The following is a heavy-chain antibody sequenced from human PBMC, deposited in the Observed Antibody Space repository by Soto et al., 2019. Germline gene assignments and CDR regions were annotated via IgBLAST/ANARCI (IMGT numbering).Heavy chain of an antibody. D-gene: IGHD4-17*01. CDR2: IYYSGST. V-gene: IGHV4-59*08. Sequence: SETLSLTCTVSGGSISSYYWSWIRQPPGKGLEWIGYIYYSGSTNYNPSLKSRVTISVDTSKNQFSLKLSSVTAADTAVYYCARRSTVTTGYYYYYMDVWGKGTTVTVSS. CDR3: ARRSTVTTGYYYYYMDV. J-gene: IGHJ6*03. CDR1: GGSISSYY.